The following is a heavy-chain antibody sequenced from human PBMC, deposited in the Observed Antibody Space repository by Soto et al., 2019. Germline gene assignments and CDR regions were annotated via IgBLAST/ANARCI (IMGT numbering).Heavy chain of an antibody. Sequence: GGSLRLSCAASGFTFSSYAMIWVRQAPGKGLKWVSAISGSGGSTYYADSVKGRFTISRDNSKNTLYLQMNSLRAEDTAVYYCAKPDIVVVPAASLWFGELFLDYWGQGTLVTVSS. V-gene: IGHV3-23*01. CDR2: ISGSGGST. D-gene: IGHD2-2*01. CDR1: GFTFSSYA. CDR3: AKPDIVVVPAASLWFGELFLDY. J-gene: IGHJ4*02.